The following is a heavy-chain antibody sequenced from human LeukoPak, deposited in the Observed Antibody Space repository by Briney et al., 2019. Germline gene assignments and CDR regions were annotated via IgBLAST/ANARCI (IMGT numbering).Heavy chain of an antibody. Sequence: TGGSLRLSCAASGFTFSSYAMSWVRQAPGKGLEWVSAISGSGDSTYYADSVKGRFTISRDNSENTLYLQMNSLRAEDTAVYYCAKDDYSEGAGSYYDYWGQGTLVTVSS. J-gene: IGHJ4*02. V-gene: IGHV3-23*01. D-gene: IGHD3-10*01. CDR3: AKDDYSEGAGSYYDY. CDR2: ISGSGDST. CDR1: GFTFSSYA.